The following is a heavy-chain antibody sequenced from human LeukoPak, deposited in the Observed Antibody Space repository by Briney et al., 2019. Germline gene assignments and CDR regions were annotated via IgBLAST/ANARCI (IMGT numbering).Heavy chain of an antibody. D-gene: IGHD1-26*01. CDR2: INHSGST. J-gene: IGHJ4*02. Sequence: SETLSLTCTVSGGSISSYYWSWIRQPPGKGLEWIGEINHSGSTNYNPSLKSRVTISVDTSKNQFSLKLSSVTAADTAVYYCARQHPVGSPFDYWGQGTLVTVSS. CDR3: ARQHPVGSPFDY. CDR1: GGSISSYY. V-gene: IGHV4-34*01.